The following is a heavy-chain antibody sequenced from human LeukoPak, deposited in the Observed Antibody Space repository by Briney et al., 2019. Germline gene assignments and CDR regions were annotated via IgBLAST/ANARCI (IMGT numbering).Heavy chain of an antibody. D-gene: IGHD5-12*01. V-gene: IGHV1-69*13. CDR3: ARGSIRGYSGYDDAFDI. Sequence: SVKVSCEASGGTFSSYAISWVRQAPGQGLEWMGGIIPIFGTANYAQKFQGRVTITADESTSTAYMELSSLRSEDTAVYYCARGSIRGYSGYDDAFDIWGQGTMVTVSS. J-gene: IGHJ3*02. CDR2: IIPIFGTA. CDR1: GGTFSSYA.